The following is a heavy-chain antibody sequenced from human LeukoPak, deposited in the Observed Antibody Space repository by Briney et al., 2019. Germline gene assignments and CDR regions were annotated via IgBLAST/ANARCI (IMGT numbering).Heavy chain of an antibody. Sequence: PGGSLRLSCAVSGFTFTSYWMNWVRQAPGKGLEWVASIRQDGGEKSYVDSVKGRFTISGDNTKNSLYLQMSSLRAEDMAVYYCARDGTAPGLYFDLWGQGTLVTVSS. J-gene: IGHJ4*01. V-gene: IGHV3-7*01. CDR2: IRQDGGEK. D-gene: IGHD6-13*01. CDR1: GFTFTSYW. CDR3: ARDGTAPGLYFDL.